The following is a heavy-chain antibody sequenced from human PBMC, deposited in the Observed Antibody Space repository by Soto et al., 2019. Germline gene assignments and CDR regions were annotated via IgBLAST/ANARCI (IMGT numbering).Heavy chain of an antibody. CDR1: GFTVSTYG. CDR2: ISRDGGTN. V-gene: IGHV3-30*03. D-gene: IGHD2-8*02. J-gene: IGHJ4*02. Sequence: QVQLVESGGGVVQPGRSLRLSCAVSGFTVSTYGMHWVRQAPGKGLEWVAVISRDGGTNYYADSVKGRFTISRDNSRNTLFLEMNSLRGDDRAVYYCTGEVASGYWGQGTLVTVSS. CDR3: TGEVASGY.